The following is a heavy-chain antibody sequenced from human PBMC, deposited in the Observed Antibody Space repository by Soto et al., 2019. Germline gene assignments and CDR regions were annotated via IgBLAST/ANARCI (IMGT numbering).Heavy chain of an antibody. V-gene: IGHV3-30*18. Sequence: HVQLVESGGGVVQPGRSLRLSCAASGFTFSSYGMHWVRQAPGKGLEWVAVISYDGSNKYYADSVKGRFTISRDNSKNTLYLQMNSLRAEDTAVYYCAKDGYYDILTGYHHYMDVWGKGTTVTVSS. D-gene: IGHD3-9*01. J-gene: IGHJ6*03. CDR3: AKDGYYDILTGYHHYMDV. CDR2: ISYDGSNK. CDR1: GFTFSSYG.